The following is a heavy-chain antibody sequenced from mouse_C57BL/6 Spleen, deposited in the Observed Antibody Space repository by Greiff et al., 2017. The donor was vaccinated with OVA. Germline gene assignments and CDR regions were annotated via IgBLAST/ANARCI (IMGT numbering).Heavy chain of an antibody. V-gene: IGHV2-5*01. CDR1: GFSLTSYG. D-gene: IGHD3-2*02. Sequence: QVHVKQSGPGLVQPSQSLSITCTVSGFSLTSYGVHWVRQSPGKGLEWLGVIWRGGSTDYNAAFMSRLSITKDNSKSQVFFKMNSLQADDTAIYYCAKASSGYHYAMDYWGQGTSVTVSS. J-gene: IGHJ4*01. CDR3: AKASSGYHYAMDY. CDR2: IWRGGST.